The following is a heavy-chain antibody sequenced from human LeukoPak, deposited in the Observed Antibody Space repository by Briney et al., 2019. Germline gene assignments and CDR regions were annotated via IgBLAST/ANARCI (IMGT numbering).Heavy chain of an antibody. CDR2: FYDTRSP. V-gene: IGHV4-59*01. J-gene: IGHJ4*02. Sequence: SETLSLTCTVSGGSISLYYWSWIRQPPGKGLEWIGYFYDTRSPKYNPSLERRVTISVDMSRNQFSLNLTSVSAADTAVYYCARGRGSLTYWGQGTLATVSS. CDR1: GGSISLYY. D-gene: IGHD3-10*01. CDR3: ARGRGSLTY.